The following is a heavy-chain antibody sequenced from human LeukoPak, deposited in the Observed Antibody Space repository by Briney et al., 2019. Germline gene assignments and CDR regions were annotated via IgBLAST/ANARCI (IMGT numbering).Heavy chain of an antibody. V-gene: IGHV4-59*01. CDR2: IYNTGST. Sequence: SETLSLTCTVSGVSISTYHWSWIRQPPRKGLEWIGYIYNTGSTTYNPSLKSRVTISVDTSKNQFSLKLSSVTAADTAVYSCARTNVADPLWGQGTLVTVSS. J-gene: IGHJ4*02. CDR1: GVSISTYH. CDR3: ARTNVADPL. D-gene: IGHD6-13*01.